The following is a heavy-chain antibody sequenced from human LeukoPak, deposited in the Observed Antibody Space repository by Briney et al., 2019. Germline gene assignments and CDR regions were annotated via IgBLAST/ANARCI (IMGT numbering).Heavy chain of an antibody. V-gene: IGHV4-38-2*02. Sequence: SETLSLTCTVSGYSISSGYYWGWIRQPPGKGLEWIGSIYHSGSTYYNPSLKSRVTISVDTSKNQFSLKLSSVTAADTAVYYCARTKRYNWNDGGFNWFDPWGQGTLVTVSS. CDR3: ARTKRYNWNDGGFNWFDP. CDR1: GYSISSGYY. D-gene: IGHD1-1*01. CDR2: IYHSGST. J-gene: IGHJ5*02.